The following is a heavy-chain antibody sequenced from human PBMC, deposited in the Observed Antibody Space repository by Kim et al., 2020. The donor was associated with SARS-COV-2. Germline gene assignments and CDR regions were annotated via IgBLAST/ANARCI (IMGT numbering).Heavy chain of an antibody. Sequence: YYSGSTYYNPSLKSRVTISVDTSKNQFSLKLSSVTAADTAVYYCARQNDYWGQGTLVTVSS. V-gene: IGHV4-39*01. J-gene: IGHJ4*02. CDR3: ARQNDY. CDR2: YYSGST.